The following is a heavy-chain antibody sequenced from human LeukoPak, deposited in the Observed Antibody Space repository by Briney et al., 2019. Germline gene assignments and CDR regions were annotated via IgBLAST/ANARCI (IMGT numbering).Heavy chain of an antibody. D-gene: IGHD6-25*01. CDR1: GGSISSGGYY. CDR2: IYHSGST. J-gene: IGHJ3*02. CDR3: ARDGAADDAFDI. V-gene: IGHV4-30-2*01. Sequence: SQTLSLTCTVSGGSISSGGYYWSWIRQPPGKGLEWIGYIYHSGSTYYNPSLKSRVTISVDRSKNQFSLKLSPVTAADTAVYYCARDGAADDAFDIWGQGTMVTVSS.